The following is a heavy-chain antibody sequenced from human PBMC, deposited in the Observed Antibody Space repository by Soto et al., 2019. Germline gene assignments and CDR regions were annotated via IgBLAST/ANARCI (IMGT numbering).Heavy chain of an antibody. J-gene: IGHJ6*02. V-gene: IGHV4-31*03. CDR2: IYYSGST. CDR1: GCSISSGGYY. D-gene: IGHD3-3*01. Sequence: SETLSLTCNVSGCSISSGGYYWSWLRQHPGKGLEWIGYIYYSGSTYYNPSLKSRVTISVDTSKNQFSLKLSSVTAADTAVYYCARDDFWSGPIYGMDVWGQGTTVTVSS. CDR3: ARDDFWSGPIYGMDV.